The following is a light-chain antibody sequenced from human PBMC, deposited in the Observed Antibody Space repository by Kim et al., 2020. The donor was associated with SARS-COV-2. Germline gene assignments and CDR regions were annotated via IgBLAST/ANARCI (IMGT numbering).Light chain of an antibody. CDR2: GKD. CDR1: SLRSYY. Sequence: VALGPTIRITCQGDSLRSYYATWYQQKPGQAPILVIYGKDNRPSGIPDRFSGSSSGNTASLTITETQAGDEADYYCNSRDSNDNVIFGGGTKLTVL. J-gene: IGLJ2*01. V-gene: IGLV3-19*01. CDR3: NSRDSNDNVI.